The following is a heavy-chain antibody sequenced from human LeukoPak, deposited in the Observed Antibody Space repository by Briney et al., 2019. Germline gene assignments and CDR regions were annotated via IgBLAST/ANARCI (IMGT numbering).Heavy chain of an antibody. J-gene: IGHJ3*02. V-gene: IGHV4-4*02. D-gene: IGHD1-1*01. CDR2: IYYTGGT. CDR3: ARKENGRTPFDI. CDR1: GGSIGSGDW. Sequence: SGTLSLTCAVSGGSIGSGDWWSWVRQPPGKGLEWIGEIYYTGGTNYNPSLKSRITMSVDKSRNQFSLRLSSMTAADTAIYYCARKENGRTPFDIWGQGTVVTVSS.